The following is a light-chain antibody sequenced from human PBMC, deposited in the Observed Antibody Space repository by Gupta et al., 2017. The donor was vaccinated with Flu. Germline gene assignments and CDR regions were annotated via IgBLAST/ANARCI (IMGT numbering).Light chain of an antibody. V-gene: IGLV1-51*02. CDR3: VAWDTSLSAGV. CDR2: END. Sequence: VXTXXXXVXXAXGQEVTISXSGGNSNIGNNFVSWYQQLPGTAPKLLIYENDQRPSGIPARFSGSKSGTSAALGISGLQTGDEADYYCVAWDTSLSAGVFGGGTKLTVL. J-gene: IGLJ2*01. CDR1: NSNIGNNF.